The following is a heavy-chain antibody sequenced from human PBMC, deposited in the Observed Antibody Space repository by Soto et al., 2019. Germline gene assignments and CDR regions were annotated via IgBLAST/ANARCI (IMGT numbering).Heavy chain of an antibody. CDR3: AADTVALFYHYYGIDV. J-gene: IGHJ6*02. V-gene: IGHV4-39*01. Sequence: QLQLQESGPGLVKPSETLSLTCTVSGGSISSRSYYWGWIRQPPGKGLEWIGSMYYSGSTYYNPSLKSRLTISVNTHKNKFHLRRRAVNSAVTAVYHCAADTVALFYHYYGIDVWGQGTTVTVS. CDR1: GGSISSRSYY. D-gene: IGHD4-17*01. CDR2: MYYSGST.